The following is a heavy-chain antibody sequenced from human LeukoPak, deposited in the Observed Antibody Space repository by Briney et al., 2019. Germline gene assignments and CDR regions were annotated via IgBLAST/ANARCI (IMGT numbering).Heavy chain of an antibody. CDR3: AKAETVTTSAFDI. CDR2: ISGSSGST. J-gene: IGHJ3*02. Sequence: GGSLRLSCAASGFTFSSYAMSWVRQAPGKGLEWVSAISGSSGSTYYADSVKGRFTISRDNSENTLYLQMNSLRAEDTAVYYCAKAETVTTSAFDIWGQGTMVTVSS. CDR1: GFTFSSYA. D-gene: IGHD4-17*01. V-gene: IGHV3-23*01.